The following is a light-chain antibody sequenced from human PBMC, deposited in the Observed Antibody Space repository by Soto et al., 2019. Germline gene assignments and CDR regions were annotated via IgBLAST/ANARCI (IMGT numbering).Light chain of an antibody. CDR2: DVN. V-gene: IGLV2-11*01. CDR1: SSDIGSHDR. Sequence: QSALTQPPSVSASPGQSVTISCTGTSSDIGSHDRVSWYHQPPGKAPRLIIYDVNKRPSGVPDRFSGSKSGSTASLTISGLQAEDEADYHRCSYGGNSKVLFGGGTQLTVL. J-gene: IGLJ2*01. CDR3: CSYGGNSKVL.